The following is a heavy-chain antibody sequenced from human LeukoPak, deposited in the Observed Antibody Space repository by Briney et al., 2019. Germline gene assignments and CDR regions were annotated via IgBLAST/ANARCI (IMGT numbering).Heavy chain of an antibody. J-gene: IGHJ6*03. V-gene: IGHV4-34*01. D-gene: IGHD6-19*01. CDR3: AKDAYSSGWYGFYYYYYYMDV. CDR1: GGSFSGYY. CDR2: INHSGST. Sequence: SETLSLTCAVYGGSFSGYYWSWIRQPPGKGLEWIGEINHSGSTNYNPSLKSRVTISVDTSKNQFSLKLSSVTAADTAVYYCAKDAYSSGWYGFYYYYYYMDVWGKGTTVTISS.